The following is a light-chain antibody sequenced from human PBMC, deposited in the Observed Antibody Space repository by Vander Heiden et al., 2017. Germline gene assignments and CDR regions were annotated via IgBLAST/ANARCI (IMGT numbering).Light chain of an antibody. CDR1: SSDVGGYKY. CDR2: EVT. J-gene: IGLJ1*01. CDR3: SSYAGTNIPFV. V-gene: IGLV2-8*01. Sequence: QSALTQPPSAPGSPGQSVTISCTGTSSDVGGYKYVSWYQQHPGKAPKLVIYEVTKRPSGVPDRFSGSKSGNTASLTVSGLQADDEADYYCSSYAGTNIPFVFGTGTQVTVL.